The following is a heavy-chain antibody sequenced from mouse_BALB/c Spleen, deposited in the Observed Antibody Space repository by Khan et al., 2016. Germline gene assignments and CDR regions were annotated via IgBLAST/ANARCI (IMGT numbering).Heavy chain of an antibody. CDR1: GFTFSSYA. V-gene: IGHV5-6-5*01. Sequence: VQLKESGGGLVKPGGSLKLSCVASGFTFSSYAMSWVRQTPEKRLEWVASISSGGSTYYPDSVKGRFTISRDTARNILNLQMSSLRSEDTAMYYCAREDYGNYGDYFDYWGQGTTLTVSS. J-gene: IGHJ2*01. CDR3: AREDYGNYGDYFDY. CDR2: ISSGGST. D-gene: IGHD2-1*01.